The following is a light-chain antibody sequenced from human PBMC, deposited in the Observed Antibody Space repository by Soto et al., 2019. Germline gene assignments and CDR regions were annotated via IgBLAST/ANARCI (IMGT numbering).Light chain of an antibody. J-gene: IGKJ2*01. CDR1: QSISSY. CDR3: QQSYSTPRVT. Sequence: DIQMTQSPSSLSASVGDRVTITCRASQSISSYLNWYQQKPEKAPKLLIYAAFSLQNGVPSRFNGSGCGTDFTLAICRLLTEDFATYYCQQSYSTPRVTFGQETKLEIK. V-gene: IGKV1-39*01. CDR2: AAF.